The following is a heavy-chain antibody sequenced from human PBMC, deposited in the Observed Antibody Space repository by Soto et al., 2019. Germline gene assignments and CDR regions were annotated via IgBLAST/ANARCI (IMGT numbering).Heavy chain of an antibody. D-gene: IGHD6-19*01. CDR1: GGTFSSYA. Sequence: ASVKVSCKASGGTFSSYAISWVRQAPGQGLDWMGGFIPIFGTANYAQKFQGRVTITADESTSTAYMELSSLRSEDTAVYYCARGLLSSGWYHYYYYGMDVWGQGTTVTVSS. V-gene: IGHV1-69*13. J-gene: IGHJ6*02. CDR3: ARGLLSSGWYHYYYYGMDV. CDR2: FIPIFGTA.